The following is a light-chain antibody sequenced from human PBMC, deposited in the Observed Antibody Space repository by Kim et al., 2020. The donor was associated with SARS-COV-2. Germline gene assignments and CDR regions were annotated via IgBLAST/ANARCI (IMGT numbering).Light chain of an antibody. Sequence: EIVLTQSPCTLSLSPGERATLSCRASQSVSSCYLDWHQQEPGQPPRLLIYGAYSRATGTPDRFSGSGSGTVFTLSISRLEAEVFAVYYCQQYGSFTFGQGTRLEIK. CDR3: QQYGSFT. CDR1: QSVSSCY. J-gene: IGKJ5*01. CDR2: GAY. V-gene: IGKV3-20*01.